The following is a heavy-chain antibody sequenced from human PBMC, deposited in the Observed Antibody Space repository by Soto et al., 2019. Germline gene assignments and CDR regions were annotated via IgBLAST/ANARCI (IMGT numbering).Heavy chain of an antibody. Sequence: EVHLLESGEPGGSLRVSCVASGFTFSDYAMTWVRQAPGKGLEWVSSIRGSGVGTTYADSVRGRFTILRDNSKNTLYLQMNSLGAEDTAVYYCARDPNGDYVGAFDGWGQGTMVTVSS. CDR3: ARDPNGDYVGAFDG. J-gene: IGHJ3*01. V-gene: IGHV3-23*01. D-gene: IGHD4-17*01. CDR2: IRGSGVGT. CDR1: GFTFSDYA.